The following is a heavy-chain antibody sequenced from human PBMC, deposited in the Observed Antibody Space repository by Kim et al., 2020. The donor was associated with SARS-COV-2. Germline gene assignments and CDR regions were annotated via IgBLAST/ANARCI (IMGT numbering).Heavy chain of an antibody. Sequence: GGSLRLSCAASGFVFSKAWMSWVRQAPGKGLEWVARIKTESEGGRTDYAAPVRGRFMVSRDDSKSMLSLQMISLKTEDTAVYYCHYQLHGQRERFLDYWGQGTRVTVSS. CDR2: IKTESEGGRT. V-gene: IGHV3-15*01. CDR1: GFVFSKAW. J-gene: IGHJ4*02. D-gene: IGHD6-25*01. CDR3: HYQLHGQRERFLDY.